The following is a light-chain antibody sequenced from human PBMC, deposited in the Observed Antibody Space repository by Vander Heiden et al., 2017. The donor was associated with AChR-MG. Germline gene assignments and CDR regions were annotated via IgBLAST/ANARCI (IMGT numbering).Light chain of an antibody. CDR3: QQRSNWPLT. CDR1: PSVSSY. J-gene: IGKJ4*01. V-gene: IGKV3-11*01. Sequence: DIVLTQSPATLSLSPGERATPSCRASPSVSSYLAWYQQKPGQAPRRLIYEASNRATGIPARFSGSGSGTDFTLNISSLEPEDFAVYYCQQRSNWPLTFGGGTKVEIK. CDR2: EAS.